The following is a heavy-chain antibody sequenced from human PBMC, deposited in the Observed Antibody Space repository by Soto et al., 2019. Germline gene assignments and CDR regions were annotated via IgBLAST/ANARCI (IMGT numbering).Heavy chain of an antibody. Sequence: SQTLPLTCTVSGGSISSHHWSWIRQPPGKGLEWIGYIYYRGNTNYNPSLKSRVTISVDTSKNQFSLKLNSVTAADTAVYYCARGRGYYGSGSYSNYYYYYMDVWGQGTTVTVSS. D-gene: IGHD3-10*01. V-gene: IGHV4-59*11. J-gene: IGHJ6*03. CDR1: GGSISSHH. CDR2: IYYRGNT. CDR3: ARGRGYYGSGSYSNYYYYYMDV.